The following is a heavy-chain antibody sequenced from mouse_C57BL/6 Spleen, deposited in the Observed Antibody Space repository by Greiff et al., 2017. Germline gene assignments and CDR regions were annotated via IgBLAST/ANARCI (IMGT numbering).Heavy chain of an antibody. CDR1: GYTFTSYW. J-gene: IGHJ4*01. D-gene: IGHD1-1*01. Sequence: LQQPGAELVKPGASVKLSCKASGYTFTSYWMHWVKQRPGQGLEWIGMIHPNSGSTNYNEKFKSKATLTVDKSSSTAYMQLSSLTSEDSAVYYCARDRGSSPNYAMDYWGQGTSVTVSS. CDR3: ARDRGSSPNYAMDY. V-gene: IGHV1-64*01. CDR2: IHPNSGST.